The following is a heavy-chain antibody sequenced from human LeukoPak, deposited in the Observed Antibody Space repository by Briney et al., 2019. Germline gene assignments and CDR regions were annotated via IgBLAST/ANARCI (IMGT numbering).Heavy chain of an antibody. Sequence: ASVKVSCKASGYTFTGYYMRCVRQAPGQGLKLMEWINPNSGGTNYAQKFQGMVTMTSDTSISTAYMELNSLRSDDTAVYFREKTGYDILTGTDWSYMDVWGKGTTVTVSS. CDR3: EKTGYDILTGTDWSYMDV. CDR2: INPNSGGT. D-gene: IGHD3-9*01. J-gene: IGHJ6*03. V-gene: IGHV1-2*02. CDR1: GYTFTGYY.